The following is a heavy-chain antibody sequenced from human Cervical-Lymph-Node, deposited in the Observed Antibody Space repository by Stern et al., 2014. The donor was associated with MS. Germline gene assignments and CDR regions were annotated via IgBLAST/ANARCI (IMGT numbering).Heavy chain of an antibody. J-gene: IGHJ4*02. Sequence: VQLVESGGGVVQPGRSLSLSCVASGFTFSTYAMHWVRQAPGQGLEWVAFVSYDGTQRNSTDSVKARFTISRDNSKNTLYLHMNSLRDEDTAVYFGARGGRGVGLEYWGQGALVTVSS. CDR1: GFTFSTYA. CDR2: VSYDGTQR. CDR3: ARGGRGVGLEY. V-gene: IGHV3-30-3*01. D-gene: IGHD3-10*01.